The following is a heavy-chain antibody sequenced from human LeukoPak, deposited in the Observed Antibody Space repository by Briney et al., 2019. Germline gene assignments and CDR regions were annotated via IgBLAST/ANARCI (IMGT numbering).Heavy chain of an antibody. D-gene: IGHD3-9*01. CDR3: ARQGYTNNLGGYFGGKDDGFDL. CDR1: GGTFSSYI. V-gene: IGHV1-69*13. CDR2: IIPIFGTP. J-gene: IGHJ3*01. Sequence: GASVKVSCKASGGTFSSYIITWVRQAPGQGLEWMGRIIPIFGTPNYAQKFQGRVTITADESTSTAYMELSRLRFEDTAVYYCARQGYTNNLGGYFGGKDDGFDLWGQGTMVTVSS.